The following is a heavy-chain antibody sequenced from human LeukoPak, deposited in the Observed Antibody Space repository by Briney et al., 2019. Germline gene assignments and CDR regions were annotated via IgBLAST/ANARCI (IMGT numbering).Heavy chain of an antibody. Sequence: PGGSLRLSRAASGFTFSSYAMSWVRQAPGKGLEWVSAISGSGGSTYYADSVKGRFTISRDNSKNTLYLQMNSLRAEDTAVYYCAKGLLWFGELLGALDYWGQGTLVTVSS. J-gene: IGHJ4*02. V-gene: IGHV3-23*01. D-gene: IGHD3-10*01. CDR2: ISGSGGST. CDR3: AKGLLWFGELLGALDY. CDR1: GFTFSSYA.